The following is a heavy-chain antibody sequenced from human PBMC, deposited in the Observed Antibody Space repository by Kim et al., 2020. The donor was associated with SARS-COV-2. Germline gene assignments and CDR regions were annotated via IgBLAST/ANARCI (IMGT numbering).Heavy chain of an antibody. J-gene: IGHJ5*02. V-gene: IGHV4-61*02. CDR1: GGSISSGSYY. CDR2: IYTSGST. Sequence: SETLSLTCTVSGGSISSGSYYWSWIRQPAGKGLEWIGRIYTSGSTNYNPSLKSRVTISVDTSKNQFSLKLSSVTAADTAVYYCARDLSRLVVPAAILGWFDPWGQGTLVTVSS. CDR3: ARDLSRLVVPAAILGWFDP. D-gene: IGHD2-2*02.